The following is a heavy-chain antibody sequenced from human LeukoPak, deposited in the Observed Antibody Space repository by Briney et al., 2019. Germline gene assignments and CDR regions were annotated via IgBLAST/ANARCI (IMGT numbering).Heavy chain of an antibody. CDR3: ARTPRPYYDILTGKAEDYYFDY. V-gene: IGHV4-59*01. D-gene: IGHD3-9*01. J-gene: IGHJ4*02. CDR1: GGSISSYY. Sequence: PSETLSLTCTVSGGSISSYYWSWIRQPPGKGLEWIGYTYYSGSTNYNPSLKSRVTISVDTSKNQFSLKLSSVTAADTAVYYCARTPRPYYDILTGKAEDYYFDYWGQGTLVTVSS. CDR2: TYYSGST.